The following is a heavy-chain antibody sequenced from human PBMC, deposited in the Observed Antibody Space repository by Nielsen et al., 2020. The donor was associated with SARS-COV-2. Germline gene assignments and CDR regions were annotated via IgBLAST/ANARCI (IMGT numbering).Heavy chain of an antibody. V-gene: IGHV4-61*08. Sequence: SETLSLTCTVSGGSISSGGYYWSWIRQHPGKGLEWIGYIYYSGSTNYNPSLKSRVTISVDTSKNQFSLKLSSVTAADTAVYYCARAPAEIMVVAATVNWFDPWGQGTLVTVSS. CDR2: IYYSGST. CDR3: ARAPAEIMVVAATVNWFDP. CDR1: GGSISSGGYY. J-gene: IGHJ5*02. D-gene: IGHD2-15*01.